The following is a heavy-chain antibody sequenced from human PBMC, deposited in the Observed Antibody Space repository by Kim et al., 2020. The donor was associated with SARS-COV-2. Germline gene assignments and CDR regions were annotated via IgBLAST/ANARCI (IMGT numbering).Heavy chain of an antibody. CDR1: GGSISSSNW. D-gene: IGHD3-22*01. Sequence: SETLSLTCAVSGGSISSSNWWSWVRQPPGKGLEWIGEIYHSGSTNYNPSLKSRVTISVDKSKNQFSLKLSSVTAADTAVYYCARDLGGGGNYYDSSSSSAFDIWGQGTMVTVSS. V-gene: IGHV4-4*02. CDR2: IYHSGST. CDR3: ARDLGGGGNYYDSSSSSAFDI. J-gene: IGHJ3*02.